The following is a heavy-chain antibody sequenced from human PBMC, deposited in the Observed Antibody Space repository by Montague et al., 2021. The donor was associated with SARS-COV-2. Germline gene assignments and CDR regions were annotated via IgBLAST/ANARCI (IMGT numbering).Heavy chain of an antibody. Sequence: SETLSLTCAVYGGSFSGYYWSWIRQPPGKGLEWIGEINHSGSTNYNPSLKSRVTISVDTSKNQFSLKVRSVTAADTAVYYCARHRGSGSSWFDSWGQGALVTVSS. CDR1: GGSFSGYY. CDR2: INHSGST. D-gene: IGHD6-13*01. CDR3: ARHRGSGSSWFDS. V-gene: IGHV4-34*01. J-gene: IGHJ5*01.